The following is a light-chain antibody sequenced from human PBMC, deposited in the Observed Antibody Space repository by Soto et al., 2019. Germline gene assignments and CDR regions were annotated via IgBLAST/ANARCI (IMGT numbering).Light chain of an antibody. Sequence: IQLTQSPSSLSASVGDRVTITCRASQGISSYLAWYQQKPGKAPKLLIYAASTLQSGVPPRFSVSGSGTDFTLTISSLQPEDFATYDCQQLNSYPLTFGGGTKVEIK. CDR2: AAS. J-gene: IGKJ4*01. CDR1: QGISSY. CDR3: QQLNSYPLT. V-gene: IGKV1-9*01.